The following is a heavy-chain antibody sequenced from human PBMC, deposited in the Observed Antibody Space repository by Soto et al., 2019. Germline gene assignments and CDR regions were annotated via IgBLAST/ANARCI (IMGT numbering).Heavy chain of an antibody. J-gene: IGHJ6*02. CDR2: IYTSGST. CDR1: GGSISSYY. Sequence: LSLTCTVSGGSISSYYWSWIRQPAGKGLEWIGRIYTSGSTNYNPSLESRVTMSVDTSKNQFSLKLSSVTAADTAVYYCAREGANCSGGSCYPRYYYYGMDVWGQGTTVTVSS. CDR3: AREGANCSGGSCYPRYYYYGMDV. V-gene: IGHV4-4*07. D-gene: IGHD2-15*01.